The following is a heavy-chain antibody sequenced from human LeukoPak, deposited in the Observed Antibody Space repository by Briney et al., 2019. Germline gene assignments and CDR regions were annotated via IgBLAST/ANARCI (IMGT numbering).Heavy chain of an antibody. CDR1: GGSISSSTYY. V-gene: IGHV4-61*02. CDR2: IYTSGST. CDR3: ASSGSYYRLTAYYYMDV. D-gene: IGHD1-26*01. J-gene: IGHJ6*03. Sequence: SETLSLTCTVSGGSISSSTYYWSWIRQPAGKGLEWIGRIYTSGSTNYNPSLKSRVTISVDTSKNQFSLKLSSVTAADTAVYYCASSGSYYRLTAYYYMDVWGKGTTVTVSS.